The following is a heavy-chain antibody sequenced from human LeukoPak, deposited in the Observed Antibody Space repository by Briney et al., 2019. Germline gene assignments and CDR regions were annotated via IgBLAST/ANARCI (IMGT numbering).Heavy chain of an antibody. Sequence: ASVKVSCKASGYTFTSYGISWVRQAPGQGLEWMGWISAYNGNTNYAQKLQGRVTMTTDTSTSTAYMELRSLRSVDTAVYYCARVGIAAAGKRPYGMDVWGQGTTVTVSS. CDR3: ARVGIAAAGKRPYGMDV. D-gene: IGHD6-13*01. CDR1: GYTFTSYG. V-gene: IGHV1-18*01. CDR2: ISAYNGNT. J-gene: IGHJ6*02.